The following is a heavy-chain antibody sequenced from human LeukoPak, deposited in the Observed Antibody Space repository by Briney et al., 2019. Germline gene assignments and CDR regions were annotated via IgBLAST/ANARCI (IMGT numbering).Heavy chain of an antibody. D-gene: IGHD6-6*01. CDR2: TYYRSKWYN. CDR1: GDSFSSNSAD. CDR3: VRGLGARPGVYFDY. Sequence: SQTLSLTCAISGDSFSSNSADWNWLRQSPSRGLEWLRSTYYRSKWYNDYAVSVKSRITINPDTSKNQFSLQLNSVTPEDTAVYYCVRGLGARPGVYFDYWGQGTLVTVSS. V-gene: IGHV6-1*01. J-gene: IGHJ4*02.